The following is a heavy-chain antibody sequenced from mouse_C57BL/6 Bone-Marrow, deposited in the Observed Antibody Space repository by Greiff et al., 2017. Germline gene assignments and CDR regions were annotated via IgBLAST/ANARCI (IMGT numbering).Heavy chain of an antibody. V-gene: IGHV1-81*01. CDR2: IYPRSGNT. Sequence: VKLQESGAELARPGASVKLSCTASGYTFTSYGISWVKQRTGQGLEWIGEIYPRSGNTYYNEKFKGKATLTADKSSSTAYMELRSLPSEDSAVYFCAREGYYYGSFAYWGQGTLVTVSA. D-gene: IGHD1-1*01. J-gene: IGHJ3*01. CDR3: AREGYYYGSFAY. CDR1: GYTFTSYG.